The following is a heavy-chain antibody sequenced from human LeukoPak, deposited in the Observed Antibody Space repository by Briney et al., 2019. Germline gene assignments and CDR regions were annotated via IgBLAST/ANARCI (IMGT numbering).Heavy chain of an antibody. J-gene: IGHJ6*02. D-gene: IGHD3-10*01. CDR3: AREGRESNYYGMDV. CDR2: INTGTGNT. CDR1: GYTFTSYA. Sequence: ASVKVSCKASGYTFTSYALHWVRQAPGQRLEWMGWINTGTGNTKYSQKFQGRVTITRDTSASTAYMELSSLRSEDTAVYYCAREGRESNYYGMDVWGQGTTVTVSS. V-gene: IGHV1-3*04.